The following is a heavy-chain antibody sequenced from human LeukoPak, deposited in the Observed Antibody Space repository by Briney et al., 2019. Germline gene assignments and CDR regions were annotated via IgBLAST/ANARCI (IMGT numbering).Heavy chain of an antibody. CDR2: IGSITDGIT. D-gene: IGHD3-10*01. CDR3: AIPPLSGTGSSRPLAGVDA. Sequence: GGSLRLSCAASGFTFSRYSMNWVRQAPGKGLEWVSYIGSITDGITHYAESVKGRFTISRDNAKNSLYLQMNSLRAEDTAVYYCAIPPLSGTGSSRPLAGVDAWGQGTTVTDSS. J-gene: IGHJ6*02. V-gene: IGHV3-48*04. CDR1: GFTFSRYS.